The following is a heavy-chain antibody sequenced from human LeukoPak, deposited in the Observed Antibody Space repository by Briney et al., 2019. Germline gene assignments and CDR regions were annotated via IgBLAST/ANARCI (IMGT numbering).Heavy chain of an antibody. V-gene: IGHV3-7*01. Sequence: LGESLKISCAASGFTFSINWMSWVRQAPGKGLEWVASIKQDGSAKYYMDSVKGRFTISRDNAKNSLSLQMNSLRVEDTAVYYCAKGFMWGQGTLVTVSS. J-gene: IGHJ4*02. CDR1: GFTFSINW. CDR3: AKGFM. CDR2: IKQDGSAK. D-gene: IGHD3-16*01.